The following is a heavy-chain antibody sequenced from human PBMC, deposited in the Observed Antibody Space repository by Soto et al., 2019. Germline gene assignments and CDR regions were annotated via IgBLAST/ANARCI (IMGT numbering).Heavy chain of an antibody. V-gene: IGHV4-4*02. Sequence: PSETLSLTCAVSGGSVRSNNWWFWVRQPPGKGLEWIGEIHHRESTNLNPSLKSRVTISVDRSKNEFSLKVKSVTAADTAVYYCGCRVEDISYDYYGMDVWCQGTTVTVSS. J-gene: IGHJ6*02. CDR1: GGSVRSNNW. CDR2: IHHREST. CDR3: GCRVEDISYDYYGMDV. D-gene: IGHD2-15*01.